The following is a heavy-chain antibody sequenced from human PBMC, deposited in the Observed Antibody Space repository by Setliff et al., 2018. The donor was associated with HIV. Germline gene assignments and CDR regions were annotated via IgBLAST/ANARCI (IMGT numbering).Heavy chain of an antibody. CDR1: GGSISSGNHY. J-gene: IGHJ6*02. CDR2: MHASGST. V-gene: IGHV4-61*09. CDR3: AREIPFRGNANMWDYYAMDV. Sequence: SETLSLTCTVSGGSISSGNHYWAWIRQPAGKRLEWIGHMHASGSTYYNPSLNSRASISVGTSSSQVSLRLTSVTAADTAVYYCAREIPFRGNANMWDYYAMDVWGQGITVTVSS. D-gene: IGHD3-16*01.